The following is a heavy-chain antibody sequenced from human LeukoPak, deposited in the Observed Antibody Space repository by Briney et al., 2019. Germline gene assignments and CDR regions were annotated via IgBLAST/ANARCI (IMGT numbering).Heavy chain of an antibody. CDR1: GFTFDDYA. Sequence: GRSLRLSCAASGFTFDDYAMHWVRQAPGKGLEWVSGISWNSGSIGYADSVKGRFTISRDNAKNSLYLQMNSLRAEDTALYYCANWQDYGSGSYVWFDPWGQGTLVTVSS. J-gene: IGHJ5*02. CDR3: ANWQDYGSGSYVWFDP. V-gene: IGHV3-9*01. CDR2: ISWNSGSI. D-gene: IGHD3-10*01.